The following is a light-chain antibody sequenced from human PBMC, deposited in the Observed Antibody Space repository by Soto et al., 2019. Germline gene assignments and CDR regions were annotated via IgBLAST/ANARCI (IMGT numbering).Light chain of an antibody. Sequence: EIVMTQSPATLSVSPGERATLSCRASQSVSSNLAWYQQKPGQAPRLLIYGASSRATVIPDRFSGSGSGTDFTLTISRLEPEDFAVYYCQQYGSSPSWTFGQGTKVDNK. V-gene: IGKV3-20*01. J-gene: IGKJ1*01. CDR2: GAS. CDR3: QQYGSSPSWT. CDR1: QSVSSN.